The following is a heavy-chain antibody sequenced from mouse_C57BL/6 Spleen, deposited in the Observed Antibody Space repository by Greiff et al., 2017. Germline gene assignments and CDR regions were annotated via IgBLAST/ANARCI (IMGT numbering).Heavy chain of an antibody. CDR3: ARTEPVVRSFAY. Sequence: VKLMESGPGLVAPSQSLSITCTVSGFSLTSYAISWVRQPPGKGLEWLGVIWPGGGTNYNSALKSRLSISKDNSKSQVFLKMNSLQTDDTARYYCARTEPVVRSFAYWGQGTLVTVSA. V-gene: IGHV2-9-1*01. D-gene: IGHD1-1*01. J-gene: IGHJ3*01. CDR1: GFSLTSYA. CDR2: IWPGGGT.